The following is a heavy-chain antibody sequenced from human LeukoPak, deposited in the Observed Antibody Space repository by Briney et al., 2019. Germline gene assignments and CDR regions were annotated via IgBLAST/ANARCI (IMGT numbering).Heavy chain of an antibody. Sequence: PGGTLTLSCAASGFTVSSYSMNWVRHAPGPGREWVSSISSSCRYKYYADSVEDRFTISRDNAKNSLYLQTNSLRAEDTAIYYCAGGDCSSTNCRILGYYYGMDVWGQGTTVTVTS. J-gene: IGHJ6*02. D-gene: IGHD2-2*01. CDR1: GFTVSSYS. CDR2: ISSSCRYK. CDR3: AGGDCSSTNCRILGYYYGMDV. V-gene: IGHV3-21*01.